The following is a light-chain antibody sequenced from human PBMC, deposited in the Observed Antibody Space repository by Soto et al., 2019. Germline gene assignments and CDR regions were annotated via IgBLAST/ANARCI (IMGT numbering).Light chain of an antibody. CDR1: SANIGSNT. CDR3: VSYIESSLTHWV. Sequence: QSVLTQPPSASGTPGQRVTISCSGGSANIGSNTVNWYQQPPGTAPKVLIYTNDQRPSGVPDRFSGSKSGTSASLAISGLQSEDEADYYCVSYIESSLTHWVFGGGTQLTVL. J-gene: IGLJ3*02. CDR2: TND. V-gene: IGLV1-44*01.